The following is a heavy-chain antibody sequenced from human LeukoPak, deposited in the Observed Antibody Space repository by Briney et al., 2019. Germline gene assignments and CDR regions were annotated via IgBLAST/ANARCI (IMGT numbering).Heavy chain of an antibody. J-gene: IGHJ4*02. CDR3: ARISGYAGY. CDR1: GGSFSGYY. V-gene: IGHV4-59*08. D-gene: IGHD5-12*01. Sequence: KSSETLSLTCAVYGGSFSGYYWSWIRQPPGKGLEWIGYIYYSGSTNYNPSLKSRVTISVDTSKNQFSLKLSSVTAADTAVYYCARISGYAGYWGQGTLVTVSS. CDR2: IYYSGST.